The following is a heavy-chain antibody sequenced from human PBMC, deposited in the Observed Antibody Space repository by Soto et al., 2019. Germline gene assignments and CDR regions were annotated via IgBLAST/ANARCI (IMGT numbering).Heavy chain of an antibody. V-gene: IGHV3-30-3*01. CDR3: ARVKPALLFGELAGGFDY. Sequence: QLQLVESGGGVVQPGRSLRLSCAASGFTFSSYAMHWVRQAPGKGLEWVAVISYDGSNKYYADSVNGRFTISRDNAKNTLYLQRNSLRAEDTAVYYCARVKPALLFGELAGGFDYWGQGTLVTVSS. CDR1: GFTFSSYA. J-gene: IGHJ4*02. D-gene: IGHD3-10*01. CDR2: ISYDGSNK.